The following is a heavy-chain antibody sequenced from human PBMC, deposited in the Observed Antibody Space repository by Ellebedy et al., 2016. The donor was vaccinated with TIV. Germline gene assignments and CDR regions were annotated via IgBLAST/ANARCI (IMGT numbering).Heavy chain of an antibody. CDR1: GFTFSTFA. J-gene: IGHJ6*02. Sequence: GESLKISCAASGFTFSTFAMHWVRQSPDRGLEWVSIISHDGTTKCYADSVKGRFNISRDNSKNTLSLQMDSLGAADTAVYYFANQVSGYCSGGHCDGGATHFYYGMDVWGQGTTVTVSS. CDR2: ISHDGTTK. CDR3: ANQVSGYCSGGHCDGGATHFYYGMDV. V-gene: IGHV3-30*01. D-gene: IGHD2-15*01.